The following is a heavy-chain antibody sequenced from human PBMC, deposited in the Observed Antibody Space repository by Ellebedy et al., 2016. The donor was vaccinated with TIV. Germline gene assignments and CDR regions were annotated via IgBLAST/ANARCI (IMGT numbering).Heavy chain of an antibody. J-gene: IGHJ6*03. CDR2: ISYDGSNK. CDR3: AQGGSYYYYYMDV. CDR1: GFTFSSYA. Sequence: GGSLRLSXAASGFTFSSYAMHWVRQAPGKGLEWVAVISYDGSNKYYADSVKGRFTISRDNSKNTLYLQMNSLRAEDTAVYYCAQGGSYYYYYMDVWGKGTTVTVSS. V-gene: IGHV3-30-3*01. D-gene: IGHD3-16*01.